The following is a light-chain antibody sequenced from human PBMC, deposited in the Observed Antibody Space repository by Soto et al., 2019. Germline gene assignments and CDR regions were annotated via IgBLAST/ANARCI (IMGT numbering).Light chain of an antibody. CDR2: GAS. J-gene: IGKJ1*01. CDR3: QQYYSWPRT. Sequence: EIVLTRSPATRSLSPGERATLSCRASQNVGGYLAWYQQKPGQAPRLLIYGASTRATDIPARFSGSGSGTEFTLTISSLQSEDFAVYYCQQYYSWPRTFGQGTKVDNK. CDR1: QNVGGY. V-gene: IGKV3-15*01.